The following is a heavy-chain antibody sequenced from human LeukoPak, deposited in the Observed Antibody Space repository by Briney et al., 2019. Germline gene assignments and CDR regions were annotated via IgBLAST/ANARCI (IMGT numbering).Heavy chain of an antibody. CDR3: ARGPNSNWSGLDF. Sequence: GGSLRLSCTASGFSFSGHWMYWARQLPGKGLVWVSRISPTGSTTSYADSVKGRFTVSRDNAKNTLYLQVNNLRAEDTAVYYCARGPNSNWSGLDFWGQGTLLTVSS. J-gene: IGHJ4*02. CDR1: GFSFSGHW. CDR2: ISPTGSTT. D-gene: IGHD6-6*01. V-gene: IGHV3-74*01.